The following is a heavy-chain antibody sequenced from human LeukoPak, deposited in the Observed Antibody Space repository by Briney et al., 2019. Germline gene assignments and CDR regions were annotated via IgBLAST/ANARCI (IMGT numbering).Heavy chain of an antibody. CDR2: ISWNSGSI. J-gene: IGHJ4*02. D-gene: IGHD5-24*01. CDR3: AKDRGLRNQWLQLTHDY. V-gene: IGHV3-9*01. CDR1: GFTFDDYA. Sequence: GRSLRLSCAASGFTFDDYAMHWVRQAPGKGLEWVSGISWNSGSIGYADSVKGRFTISRDNAKNSLYLQMNSLRAEDTALHYCAKDRGLRNQWLQLTHDYWGQGTLVSVSS.